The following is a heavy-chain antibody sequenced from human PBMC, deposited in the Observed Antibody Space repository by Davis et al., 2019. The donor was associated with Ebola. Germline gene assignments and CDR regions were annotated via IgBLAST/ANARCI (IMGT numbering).Heavy chain of an antibody. Sequence: GGSLRLSCAASGFTFSDYYMCWVRQAPGKGLEWVSYISSSSSYTNYADSVKGRFTISRDNAKNSLYLQMNSLRAEDTAVYYCARGDYYDSSSSFIDAFDIWGQGTMVTVSS. V-gene: IGHV3-11*05. CDR3: ARGDYYDSSSSFIDAFDI. D-gene: IGHD3-22*01. J-gene: IGHJ3*02. CDR2: ISSSSSYT. CDR1: GFTFSDYY.